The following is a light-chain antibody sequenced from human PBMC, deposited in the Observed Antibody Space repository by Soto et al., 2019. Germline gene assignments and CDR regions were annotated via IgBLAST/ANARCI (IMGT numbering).Light chain of an antibody. Sequence: SYELTQAPSVSVAPGQTARISCGGNNIASKSVHWFQQKAGQAPVLVVYDDRDRPSGIPERFSGSNSGNTATLTISRVEAGDEADYFCQVWDSTSDHYVFGTGTKVTVL. CDR1: NIASKS. V-gene: IGLV3-21*02. CDR3: QVWDSTSDHYV. J-gene: IGLJ1*01. CDR2: DDR.